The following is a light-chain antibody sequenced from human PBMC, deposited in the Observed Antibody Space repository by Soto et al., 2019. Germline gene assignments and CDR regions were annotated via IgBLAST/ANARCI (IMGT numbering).Light chain of an antibody. CDR3: CSYAGSPYV. V-gene: IGLV2-23*02. J-gene: IGLJ1*01. Sequence: SVLTQPASVSGSPGRSITISCTGTSSDVGSYNLVSWYQQHPGKAPKLMIYEVSKRPSGVSNRFSGSKSGNTASLTISGLQAEDEADYYCCSYAGSPYVFGTGTKVTVL. CDR2: EVS. CDR1: SSDVGSYNL.